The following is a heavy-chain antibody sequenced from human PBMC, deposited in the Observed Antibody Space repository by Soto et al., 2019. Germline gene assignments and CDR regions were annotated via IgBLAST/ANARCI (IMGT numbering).Heavy chain of an antibody. CDR2: SSGSGGST. CDR1: GCTFSSYA. V-gene: IGHV3-23*01. J-gene: IGHJ3*02. D-gene: IGHD3-22*01. CDR3: AKDGYSYDSSGYAAPCAFDI. Sequence: PGGSLRLSWAASGCTFSSYAMSWVRQAQGKGLEWVSASSGSGGSTYYGDSVKGRFTISRGNYKKKRYVRRNSLRAEDTDVNNLAKDGYSYDSSGYAAPCAFDISAQATMVTVSS.